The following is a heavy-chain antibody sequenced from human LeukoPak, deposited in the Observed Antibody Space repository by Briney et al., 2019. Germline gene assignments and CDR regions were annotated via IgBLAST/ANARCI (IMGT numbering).Heavy chain of an antibody. CDR1: GFTFGSYA. CDR3: VNPYYYDNNGYLSEFDY. CDR2: ITDTGGNT. V-gene: IGHV3-23*01. D-gene: IGHD3-22*01. Sequence: GGSLRLSCAASGFTFGSYAMSWVRQAPGKGLEWVSAITDTGGNTYYADSVKGRFTISRDNSKNTLFLQMNSLRAEDTAVYYCVNPYYYDNNGYLSEFDYWGQGTLVTVSS. J-gene: IGHJ4*02.